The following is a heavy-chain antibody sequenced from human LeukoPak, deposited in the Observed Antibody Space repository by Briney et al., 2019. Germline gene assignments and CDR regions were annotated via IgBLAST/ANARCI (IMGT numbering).Heavy chain of an antibody. V-gene: IGHV4-59*01. J-gene: IGHJ6*02. CDR2: IYYSGNI. D-gene: IGHD2-15*01. Sequence: SETLSLTCTVSGGSISSYYWSWIRQPPGKGLECIGYIYYSGNINYNPSLKSRVTISVDTSKNQFSLNLSSVTAADTAVYYCARGGGSYPYYYGMDVWGQGTTVTVSS. CDR1: GGSISSYY. CDR3: ARGGGSYPYYYGMDV.